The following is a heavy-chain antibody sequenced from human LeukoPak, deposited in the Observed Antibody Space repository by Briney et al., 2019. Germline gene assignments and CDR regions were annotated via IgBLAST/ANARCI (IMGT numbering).Heavy chain of an antibody. CDR1: GFTFSGXR. D-gene: IGHD1-26*01. V-gene: IGHV3-21*01. Sequence: GGSLRLSCATSGFTFSGXRXXWVRQAPGKXXXXXSSISGSSSYIYYTDSVKGRFTLSRDNAKNSLVLQMNSLRAEDTGVYYCARDMGEPVYGMDVWGPGTTVTVSS. CDR3: ARDMGEPVYGMDV. CDR2: ISGSSSYI. J-gene: IGHJ6*02.